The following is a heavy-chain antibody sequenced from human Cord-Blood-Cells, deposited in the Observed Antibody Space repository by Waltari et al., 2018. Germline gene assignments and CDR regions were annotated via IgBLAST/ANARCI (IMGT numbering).Heavy chain of an antibody. CDR1: GFTFSNAW. V-gene: IGHV3-15*01. Sequence: EVQLVESGGGLVKPGGSLRLSCAASGFTFSNAWMSWVCQATGKGLEWGGRIKSKTDGGTTDYAAPVKGRFTISRDDSKNTLYLQMNSLKTEDTAVYYCTTDRIAAADAFDIWGQGTMVTVSS. J-gene: IGHJ3*02. CDR2: IKSKTDGGTT. CDR3: TTDRIAAADAFDI. D-gene: IGHD6-13*01.